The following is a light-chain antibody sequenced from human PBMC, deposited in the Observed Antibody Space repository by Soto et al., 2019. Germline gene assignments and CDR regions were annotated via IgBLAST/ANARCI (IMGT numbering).Light chain of an antibody. Sequence: DIQMTQSPSSLSASVGERVTITCQASQDINKNLIWYQQKPGKAPKLLIYDASRLQSGVPSRFSGSGGGTDFTLSISSVQPEDFATYFCQQSYMDPITFGQGTRLEI. CDR3: QQSYMDPIT. V-gene: IGKV1-39*01. J-gene: IGKJ5*01. CDR1: QDINKN. CDR2: DAS.